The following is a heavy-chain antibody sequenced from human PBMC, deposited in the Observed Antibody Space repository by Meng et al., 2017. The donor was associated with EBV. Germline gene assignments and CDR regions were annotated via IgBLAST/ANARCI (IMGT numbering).Heavy chain of an antibody. CDR1: GGTFSSYA. J-gene: IGHJ4*02. CDR3: ARGYRGSSWYLGY. V-gene: IGHV1-69*01. Sequence: VQLVRSGAELKKPGASVKVCCKASGGTFSSYAISWVRPAPGQGLEWMGGIIPISGTANYAQKFQGRVTITADESMSTAYMELSSLRSEDTAVYYCARGYRGSSWYLGYWGQGTLVTVSS. D-gene: IGHD6-13*01. CDR2: IIPISGTA.